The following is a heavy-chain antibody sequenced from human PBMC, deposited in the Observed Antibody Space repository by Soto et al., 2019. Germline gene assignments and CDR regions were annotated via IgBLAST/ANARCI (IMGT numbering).Heavy chain of an antibody. Sequence: QEQLVQSGAEVKKPGSSVKVSCKASGGIFSSYAISWVRQAPGQGLEWMGGIIPIFGTANYAQKFQGRVTITADESTNTAYMDLSSLKSEDTAIYSCARGGSGDVWFNEFWGQGTLFTVSS. CDR2: IIPIFGTA. CDR3: ARGGSGDVWFNEF. D-gene: IGHD2-15*01. CDR1: GGIFSSYA. J-gene: IGHJ4*02. V-gene: IGHV1-69*01.